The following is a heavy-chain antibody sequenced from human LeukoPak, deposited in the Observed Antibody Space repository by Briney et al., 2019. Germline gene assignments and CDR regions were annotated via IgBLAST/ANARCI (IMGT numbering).Heavy chain of an antibody. CDR3: AGGVSY. CDR2: IKHDGSVK. J-gene: IGHJ4*02. V-gene: IGHV3-7*04. Sequence: PGGSLRLSCTASGFSFSTFWMNWVRQAPGQGLEWVANIKHDGSVKYYVDSVKGRFTISRDNALPSLYLQMNSLRAEDTAVYYCAGGVSYWGRGTLVTVSS. CDR1: GFSFSTFW.